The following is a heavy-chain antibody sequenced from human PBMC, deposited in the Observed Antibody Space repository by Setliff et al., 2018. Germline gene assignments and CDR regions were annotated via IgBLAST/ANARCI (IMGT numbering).Heavy chain of an antibody. CDR1: GGSITSGSYY. D-gene: IGHD1-1*01. J-gene: IGHJ3*02. CDR2: LHTSGTT. Sequence: PSETLSLTCAVSGGSITSGSYYWSWIRQPAGEGLEWIGRLHTSGTTDYNPSLKGRVTISVDTSKKQFSLTLTSVTAADTALYYCRQAVVGRDVFDIWGQGTVVTVSS. CDR3: RQAVVGRDVFDI. V-gene: IGHV4-61*02.